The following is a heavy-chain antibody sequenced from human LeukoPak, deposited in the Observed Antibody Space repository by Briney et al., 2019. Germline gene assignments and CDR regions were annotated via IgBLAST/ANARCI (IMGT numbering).Heavy chain of an antibody. J-gene: IGHJ4*02. CDR2: INGDGSNT. D-gene: IGHD6-19*01. CDR3: ARDHTVAGIVFDY. CDR1: GFTFSSHW. V-gene: IGHV3-74*03. Sequence: PGGSLRLSCAASGFTFSSHWMHWVRQAPGKGLVWVSRINGDGSNTTYADSVKGRFTISRDNAENSLYLQMNSLRAEDTAVYYCARDHTVAGIVFDYWGQGTLVTVSS.